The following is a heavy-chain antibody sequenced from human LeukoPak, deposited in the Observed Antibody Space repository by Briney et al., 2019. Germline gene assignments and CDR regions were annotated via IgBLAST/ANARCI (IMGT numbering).Heavy chain of an antibody. CDR3: ARDVGGSLDY. V-gene: IGHV3-21*01. CDR2: IDYDSSHI. D-gene: IGHD1-26*01. J-gene: IGHJ4*02. CDR1: GFTFSTSA. Sequence: PGGSLRLSCAASGFTFSTSAMNWVRQVPGKGLEWVSSIDYDSSHIYYAASVRGRFTISRDNARDSVYLQMSSLRGEDTAVYYCARDVGGSLDYWGQGTLVTVSS.